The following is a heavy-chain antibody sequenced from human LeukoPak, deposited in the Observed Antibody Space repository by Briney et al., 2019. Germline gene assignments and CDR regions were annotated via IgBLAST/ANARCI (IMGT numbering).Heavy chain of an antibody. CDR1: GSSISSGGYS. D-gene: IGHD6-6*01. CDR3: ARAAGSSSRYYYYGMDV. J-gene: IGHJ6*02. CDR2: IYHSGST. V-gene: IGHV4-30-2*01. Sequence: SETLSLTCAVSGSSISSGGYSWSWIRQPPGKGLEWIGYIYHSGSTYYNPSLKSRVTISVDRSKNQFSLKLSSVTAADTAVYYCARAAGSSSRYYYYGMDVWGQGTTVTVSS.